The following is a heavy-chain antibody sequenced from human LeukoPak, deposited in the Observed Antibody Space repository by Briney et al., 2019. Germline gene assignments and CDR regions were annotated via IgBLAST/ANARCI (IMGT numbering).Heavy chain of an antibody. CDR2: IYDGDST. CDR3: ARSYTHYDFWSGYTYQNYFDP. CDR1: GFTVSSSY. J-gene: IGHJ5*02. V-gene: IGHV3-53*01. Sequence: GGSLRLSCAASGFTVSSSYISWVRQAPGKGLEWVSVIYDGDSTYYADSVKGRFIISRDNSKNTVYLQMDSLRAEDTAMYYCARSYTHYDFWSGYTYQNYFDPWGQGTLVTVSS. D-gene: IGHD3-3*01.